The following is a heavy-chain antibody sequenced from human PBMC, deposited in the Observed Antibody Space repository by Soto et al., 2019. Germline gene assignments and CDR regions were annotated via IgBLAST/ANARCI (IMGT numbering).Heavy chain of an antibody. V-gene: IGHV1-69*01. CDR3: ARSQGSSTSLEIYYYYYYGMDV. CDR2: IIPIAGTA. J-gene: IGHJ6*02. D-gene: IGHD2-2*01. Sequence: QVQLVQSGAEVKKPGSSVKVSCKASGGTFSSYAISWVRQAPGQGLEWMGGIIPIAGTANYAQKFQGRFTITADESTSTAYMELSSLTSEDTAVYYCARSQGSSTSLEIYYYYYYGMDVWGQGTTVTVSS. CDR1: GGTFSSYA.